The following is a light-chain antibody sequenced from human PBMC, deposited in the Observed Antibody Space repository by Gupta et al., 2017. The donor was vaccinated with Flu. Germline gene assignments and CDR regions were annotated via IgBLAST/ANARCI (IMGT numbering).Light chain of an antibody. Sequence: IVLTQSPGTLSFSRGERATLSCRASQSVSSSYLAWYQQKPGQAPRLLIYGASSRATGIPDRFSGSGSGTDFTLTISRLEPEDFAVYYCQQYGSSPGSFGQGTKLEIK. CDR3: QQYGSSPGS. CDR1: QSVSSSY. CDR2: GAS. V-gene: IGKV3-20*01. J-gene: IGKJ2*04.